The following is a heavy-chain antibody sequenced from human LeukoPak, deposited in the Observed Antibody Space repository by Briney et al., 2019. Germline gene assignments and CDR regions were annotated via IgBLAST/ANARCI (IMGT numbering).Heavy chain of an antibody. CDR1: GYTFTSYA. D-gene: IGHD2-2*01. CDR2: ILTGNGNT. Sequence: GASVKVSCKASGYTFTSYAIQWVRQAPGQRLEWMGWILTGNGNTKYSQKLQGRVTMTTDTSTSTAYMELRSLRSDDTAVYYCARDTCISCFSPDAFDIWGQGTMVTVSS. CDR3: ARDTCISCFSPDAFDI. J-gene: IGHJ3*02. V-gene: IGHV1-3*04.